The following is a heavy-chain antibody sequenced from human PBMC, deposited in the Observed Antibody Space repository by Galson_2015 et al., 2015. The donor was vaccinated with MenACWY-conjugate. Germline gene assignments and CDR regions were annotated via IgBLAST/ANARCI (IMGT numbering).Heavy chain of an antibody. D-gene: IGHD1-26*01. CDR2: ISPGDSNT. CDR1: GDSFTTYW. CDR3: ARHPPGGRGMDV. J-gene: IGHJ6*02. V-gene: IGHV5-51*01. Sequence: QSGAEVKKPGESLKISCKTTGDSFTTYWIAWVRQMPGTGLEWMGLISPGDSNTRYSPSFQGQVTISADNSITTAYLQWNSLQASDTAMYYCARHPPGGRGMDVWGQGTTVTVSS.